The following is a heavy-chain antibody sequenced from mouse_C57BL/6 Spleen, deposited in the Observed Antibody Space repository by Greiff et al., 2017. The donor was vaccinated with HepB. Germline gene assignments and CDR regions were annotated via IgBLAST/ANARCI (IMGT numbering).Heavy chain of an antibody. CDR1: GFTFSDYG. CDR3: ARYDYDDYYAMDY. J-gene: IGHJ4*01. D-gene: IGHD2-4*01. V-gene: IGHV5-17*01. CDR2: ISSGSSTI. Sequence: DVQLVESGGGLVKPGGSLKLSCAASGFTFSDYGMHWVRQAPEKGLEWVAYISSGSSTIYYADTVKGRFTISRDNAKNTLFLQMTSLRSEDTAMYYCARYDYDDYYAMDYWGQGTSVTVSS.